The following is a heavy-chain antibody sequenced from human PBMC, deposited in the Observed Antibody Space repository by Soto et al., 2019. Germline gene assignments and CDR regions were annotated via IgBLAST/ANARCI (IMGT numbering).Heavy chain of an antibody. V-gene: IGHV4-59*01. J-gene: IGHJ6*02. CDR1: GGSISSYY. CDR2: IYYSGST. D-gene: IGHD3-16*01. CDR3: ASYVYYDCLTGYRDVRDF. Sequence: SETLSLTCTVSGGSISSYYWSWIRQPPGKGLEWIGYIYYSGSTNYNPSLKSRVTISVDTSKNQFSLKLSSVTAADTAVYYCASYVYYDCLTGYRDVRDFWGQGTTVIVSS.